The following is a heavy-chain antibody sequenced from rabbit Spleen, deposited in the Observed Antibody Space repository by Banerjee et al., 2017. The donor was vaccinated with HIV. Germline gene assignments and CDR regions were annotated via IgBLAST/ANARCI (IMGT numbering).Heavy chain of an antibody. CDR1: GFSFSSSYW. CDR3: ARDTGSSFSSYGMDL. D-gene: IGHD8-1*01. Sequence: QSLEESGGDLVKPGASLTLTCTASGFSFSSSYWICWVRQAPGKGLEWIGTIWTGSTSITWYANWALGRFTISKTSSTTVTLQLNSLTAADTATYFCARDTGSSFSSYGMDLWGQGTLVTVS. CDR2: IWTGSTSIT. V-gene: IGHV1S40*01. J-gene: IGHJ6*01.